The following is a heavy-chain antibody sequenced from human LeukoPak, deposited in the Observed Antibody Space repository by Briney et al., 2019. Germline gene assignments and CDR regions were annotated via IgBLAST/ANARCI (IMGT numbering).Heavy chain of an antibody. J-gene: IGHJ4*02. CDR1: GFTVSSNY. V-gene: IGHV3-66*02. CDR2: IYSGGST. Sequence: PGGSLRLSCAASGFTVSSNYMSWVRQAPGKGLEWVSVIYSGGSTYYADSVKGRFTISRDNSKNTLYLQMNSLRAEDTAVYYCARGSSGYYNYFGYWGQGTLVTVSS. CDR3: ARGSSGYYNYFGY. D-gene: IGHD3-22*01.